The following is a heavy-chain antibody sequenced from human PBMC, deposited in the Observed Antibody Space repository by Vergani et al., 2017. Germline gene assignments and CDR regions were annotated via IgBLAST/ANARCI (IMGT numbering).Heavy chain of an antibody. D-gene: IGHD1-1*01. V-gene: IGHV1-18*01. Sequence: QVQLVQSGAELKKPGASVSVSCKCSSHTFQTYGISWVRQAPGKGLEWMAWIRPYTGHTIYAQKFQDRVTMTADTSTNTAYMELRSLRSDDTAVYFCARVAPSNSEVTPTAFDVWVQGTMVTVCS. CDR1: SHTFQTYG. J-gene: IGHJ3*01. CDR3: ARVAPSNSEVTPTAFDV. CDR2: IRPYTGHT.